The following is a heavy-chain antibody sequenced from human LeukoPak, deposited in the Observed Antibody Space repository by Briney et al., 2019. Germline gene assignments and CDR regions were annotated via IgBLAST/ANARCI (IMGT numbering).Heavy chain of an antibody. J-gene: IGHJ4*02. D-gene: IGHD3-22*01. V-gene: IGHV4-39*01. CDR3: ARPGYYYDSTGYYYFD. CDR2: IYYSGST. CDR1: GGSISSSNYY. Sequence: SETLSLTCTVSGGSISSSNYYLGWIRQPPRKGLEWIGNIYYSGSTNYNPSLKSRVTISVDTSKNQFSLRLSSVTAADTAVYYCARPGYYYDSTGYYYFDWGQGTLVTVSS.